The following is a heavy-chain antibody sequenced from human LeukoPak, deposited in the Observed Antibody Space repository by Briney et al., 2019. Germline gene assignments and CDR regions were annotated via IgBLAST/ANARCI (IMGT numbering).Heavy chain of an antibody. Sequence: ASVTVSCRTSGYTFINYQIHWVRQAPDQGLEWMGRINSNSGATVFAQKFQGRVTMTRDTSINTVYMELSSLEFDDTAVYYCTRTWWTVARSSSSCLTPDFDYWGQGTPVTVSS. V-gene: IGHV1-2*06. CDR3: TRTWWTVARSSSSCLTPDFDY. CDR2: INSNSGAT. D-gene: IGHD2-2*01. CDR1: GYTFINYQ. J-gene: IGHJ4*02.